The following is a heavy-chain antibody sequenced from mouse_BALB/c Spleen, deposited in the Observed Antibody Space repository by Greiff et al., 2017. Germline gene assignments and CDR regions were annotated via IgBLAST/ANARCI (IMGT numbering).Heavy chain of an antibody. CDR2: IWAGGST. CDR3: ASSDGYYAMDY. D-gene: IGHD1-2*01. J-gene: IGHJ4*01. V-gene: IGHV2-9*02. Sequence: VQVVESGPGLVAPSQSLSITCTVSGFSLTSYGVHWVRQPPGKGLEWLGVIWAGGSTNYNSALMSRLSISKDNSKSQVFLKMNSLQTDDTAMYYCASSDGYYAMDYWGQGTSVTVSS. CDR1: GFSLTSYG.